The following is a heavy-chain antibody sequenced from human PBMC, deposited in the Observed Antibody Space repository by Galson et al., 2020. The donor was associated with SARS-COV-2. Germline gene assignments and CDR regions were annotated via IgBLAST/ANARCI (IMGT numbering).Heavy chain of an antibody. CDR2: ISSNGART. CDR3: AKEEKNREADAFDI. D-gene: IGHD1-26*01. Sequence: LSLTCAASGFTFSSYAMSWVRQAPGKGLEWVSAISSNGARTHYADSVKGRFTISRDNSKSTLYLQMTSLRAEDTALYYCAKEEKNREADAFDIWGQGTMVTVSS. J-gene: IGHJ3*02. V-gene: IGHV3-23*01. CDR1: GFTFSSYA.